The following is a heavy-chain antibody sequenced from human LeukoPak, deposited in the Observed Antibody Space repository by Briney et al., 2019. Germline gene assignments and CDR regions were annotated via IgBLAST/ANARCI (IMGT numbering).Heavy chain of an antibody. CDR3: AVAGGYSYGYDY. J-gene: IGHJ4*02. V-gene: IGHV3-23*01. CDR1: GFTFSSYA. D-gene: IGHD5-18*01. CDR2: ISGSGGST. Sequence: GGSLRLSCAASGFTFSSYAMSWVRQAPGKGLEWVSAISGSGGSTYYADSVKGRFTISRDNAKNSLYLQMNSLRAEDTAVYYCAVAGGYSYGYDYWGQGTLVTVSS.